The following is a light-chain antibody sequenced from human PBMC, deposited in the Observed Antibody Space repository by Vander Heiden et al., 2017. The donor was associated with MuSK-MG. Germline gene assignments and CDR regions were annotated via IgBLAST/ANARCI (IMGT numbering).Light chain of an antibody. CDR2: DVD. Sequence: QPALTQPASVPGSPAQAAPTSCARTFAALHAIFSFSFSWYQQYPATPPRLIMFDVDRRSPGISSRFSGSKSDNVASLTISGLQAEDEADYVCATNSTRATLLFGSGTRLTVL. CDR3: ATNSTRATLL. V-gene: IGLV2-14*03. CDR1: FAALHAIFSFS. J-gene: IGLJ2*01.